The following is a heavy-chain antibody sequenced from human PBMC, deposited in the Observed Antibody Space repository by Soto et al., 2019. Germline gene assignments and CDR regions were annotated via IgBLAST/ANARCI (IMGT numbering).Heavy chain of an antibody. J-gene: IGHJ4*02. CDR3: VEGWYDF. V-gene: IGHV3-15*01. D-gene: IGHD2-15*01. CDR1: GFMFSSAW. CDR2: IKSKEDGGAR. Sequence: EVQVVESGGDLVEPGGSLRLYCETSGFMFSSAWMSWVRQAPGKGLEWVARIKSKEDGGARDYAAPVNGRFSITRDDSKSRGYLQMNSLRAEDTALDFCVEGWYDFWGQGTLVTVSS.